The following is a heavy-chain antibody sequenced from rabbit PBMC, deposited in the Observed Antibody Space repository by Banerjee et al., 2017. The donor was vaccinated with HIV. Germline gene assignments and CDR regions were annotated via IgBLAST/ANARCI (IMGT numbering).Heavy chain of an antibody. CDR3: ARAYPSNSANYMSYGMDL. J-gene: IGHJ6*01. CDR1: GISFSSRYW. D-gene: IGHD1-1*01. V-gene: IGHV1S45*01. CDR2: IYTGSSDIT. Sequence: QQQLEESGGGLVKPGGTLTLTCKASGISFSSRYWICWVRQAPGKGLEWIACIYTGSSDITYYASWAKGRFTISKASSTTVTLQMTSLTAADMATYFCARAYPSNSANYMSYGMDLWGQGTLVTVS.